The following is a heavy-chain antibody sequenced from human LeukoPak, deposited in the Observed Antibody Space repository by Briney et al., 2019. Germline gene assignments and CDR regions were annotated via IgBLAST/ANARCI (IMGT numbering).Heavy chain of an antibody. CDR1: GGSISSYY. Sequence: PSETLSLTCTVSGGSISSYYWSWIRQPPGKGLEWIGYISYSGSTNYNPSLKSRVTISVDTSKNQFSLRLSSVTAADTAVYYCARGGSLRGYVDYWGQGTLVTVSS. CDR2: ISYSGST. D-gene: IGHD5-12*01. V-gene: IGHV4-59*01. CDR3: ARGGSLRGYVDY. J-gene: IGHJ4*02.